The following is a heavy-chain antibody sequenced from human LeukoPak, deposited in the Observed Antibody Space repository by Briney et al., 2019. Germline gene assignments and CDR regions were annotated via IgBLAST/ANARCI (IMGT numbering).Heavy chain of an antibody. J-gene: IGHJ4*02. Sequence: PSETLSLTCTVSGGSISSSSYYWGWIRQPPGKGLEWIGSIYYSGSTYYNPSLKSRVTISVDTSKNQFSLKLSSVTAADTAVYYCARYYYDSSGYYSDDYWGQGTLATVSS. CDR1: GGSISSSSYY. CDR2: IYYSGST. D-gene: IGHD3-22*01. CDR3: ARYYYDSSGYYSDDY. V-gene: IGHV4-39*01.